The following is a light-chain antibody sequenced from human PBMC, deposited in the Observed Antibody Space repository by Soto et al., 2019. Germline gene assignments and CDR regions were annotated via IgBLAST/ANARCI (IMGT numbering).Light chain of an antibody. CDR2: KAS. J-gene: IGKJ2*01. CDR3: QQYKSYLYT. Sequence: DIQMTQSPSTLSAPVGDRVTITCRASQSISGWLAWYQQKPGKAPKLLIYKASTLERGVPSRFSGSGSGTEFTLTVSSLQPDDFATYYCQQYKSYLYTFGQGTKLEIK. CDR1: QSISGW. V-gene: IGKV1-5*03.